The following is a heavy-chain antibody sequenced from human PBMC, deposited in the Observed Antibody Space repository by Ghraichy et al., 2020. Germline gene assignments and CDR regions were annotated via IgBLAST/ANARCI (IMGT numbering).Heavy chain of an antibody. CDR3: ARDTSSGWYFFPFLGAAFDI. V-gene: IGHV3-48*02. Sequence: GGSLRLSCAASGFTFSSYSMNWVRQAPGKGLEWVSYISSSSSTIYYADSVKGRFTISRDNAKNSLYLQMNSLRDEDTAVYYCARDTSSGWYFFPFLGAAFDIWGQGTMVTVSS. CDR2: ISSSSSTI. CDR1: GFTFSSYS. J-gene: IGHJ3*02. D-gene: IGHD6-19*01.